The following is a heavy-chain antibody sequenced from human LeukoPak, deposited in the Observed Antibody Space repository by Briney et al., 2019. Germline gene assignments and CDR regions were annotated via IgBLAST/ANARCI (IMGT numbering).Heavy chain of an antibody. V-gene: IGHV4-59*01. CDR2: IYSSGNT. CDR1: HGSFISYY. J-gene: IGHJ4*02. D-gene: IGHD6-6*01. Sequence: PSGTLSLTCTVSHGSFISYYWNWIRKPPGKGLEWIGYIYSSGNTDYNPALKSRVTMSMDTSRNQFSLKLRSVTAADTAIYYCARDEGIAAQFDYGGQGALVTVSS. CDR3: ARDEGIAAQFDY.